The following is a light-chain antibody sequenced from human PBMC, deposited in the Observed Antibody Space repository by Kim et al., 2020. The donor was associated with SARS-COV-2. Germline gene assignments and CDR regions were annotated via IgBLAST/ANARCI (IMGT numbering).Light chain of an antibody. CDR3: QPWHGNSVV. J-gene: IGLJ2*01. CDR2: SDS. Sequence: SYELTQPPSVSVAPGETARITCGGNIVGGNSVHWYRQRPGQAPVVVMYSDSDRPSDIPERFSGSTSGNTATLTISSVEAGDEADYSCQPWHGNSVVFGGG. V-gene: IGLV3-21*04. CDR1: IVGGNS.